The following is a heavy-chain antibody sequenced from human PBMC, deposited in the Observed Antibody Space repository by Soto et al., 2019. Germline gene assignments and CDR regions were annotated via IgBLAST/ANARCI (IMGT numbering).Heavy chain of an antibody. Sequence: EVQLLESGGGLVQPGGSLSLSCAASGFTFSIYAMTWVRQAPGKGLEWVSTARGGGLSTYYADSVKGRFTISRDNPNNMLFLQMNSLRADDTAVYYCARGQWDGYTNYDDYWCQGTLVTVSS. V-gene: IGHV3-23*01. CDR2: ARGGGLST. J-gene: IGHJ4*02. D-gene: IGHD4-4*01. CDR3: ARGQWDGYTNYDDY. CDR1: GFTFSIYA.